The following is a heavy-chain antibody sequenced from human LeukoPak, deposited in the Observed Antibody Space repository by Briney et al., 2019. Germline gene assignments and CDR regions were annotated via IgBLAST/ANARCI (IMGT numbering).Heavy chain of an antibody. CDR3: ARSHPAGFYFDY. V-gene: IGHV1-18*01. Sequence: GASVTVSCKASGYTFTSYGISWVRQAPGQGLEWMGWISAYNGNTNYAQKLQGRVTMTTDTSTSTAHMELRSLRSDDTAVYYCARSHPAGFYFDYWGQGTLVTVSS. D-gene: IGHD6-13*01. CDR1: GYTFTSYG. J-gene: IGHJ4*02. CDR2: ISAYNGNT.